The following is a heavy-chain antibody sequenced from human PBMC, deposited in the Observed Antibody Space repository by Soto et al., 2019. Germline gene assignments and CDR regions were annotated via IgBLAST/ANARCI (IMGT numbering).Heavy chain of an antibody. D-gene: IGHD2-15*01. V-gene: IGHV3-30-3*01. Sequence: GKGLEWVAVISYDGSNKYYADSVKGRFTISRDNSKNTLYLQMNSLRAEDTAVYYFFIVQH. J-gene: IGHJ1*01. CDR2: ISYDGSNK. CDR3: FIVQH.